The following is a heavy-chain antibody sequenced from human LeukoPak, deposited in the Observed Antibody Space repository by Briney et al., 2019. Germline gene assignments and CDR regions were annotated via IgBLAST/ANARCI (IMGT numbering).Heavy chain of an antibody. CDR1: GFTFSSYA. CDR3: ARLVSGSYWERDLDAFDI. D-gene: IGHD1-26*01. V-gene: IGHV3-21*01. J-gene: IGHJ3*02. CDR2: ISSSSSYI. Sequence: GGSLRLSCAASGFTFSSYAMTWVRQAPGKGLEWVSSISSSSSYIYYADSVKGRFTISRDNAKNSLYLQMNSLRAEDTAVYYCARLVSGSYWERDLDAFDIWGQGTMVTVSS.